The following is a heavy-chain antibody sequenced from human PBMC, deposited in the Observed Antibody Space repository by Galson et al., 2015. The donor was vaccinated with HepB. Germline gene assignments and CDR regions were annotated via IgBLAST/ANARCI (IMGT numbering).Heavy chain of an antibody. CDR1: GFTFSSSW. CDR3: TRDRAYGAFDI. Sequence: SLRLSCAASGFTFSSSWMTRVRQTPSKGLECVASITPDGRGTYYAGSVKGRFTISRDNTGKTLFLHINSLRFEDTALYYCTRDRAYGAFDIWGQGTMVTVSS. CDR2: ITPDGRGT. V-gene: IGHV3-7*03. D-gene: IGHD3-10*01. J-gene: IGHJ3*02.